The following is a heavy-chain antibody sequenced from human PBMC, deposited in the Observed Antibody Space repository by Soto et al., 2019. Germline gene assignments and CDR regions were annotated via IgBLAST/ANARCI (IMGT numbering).Heavy chain of an antibody. CDR1: GFTFSSYA. D-gene: IGHD3-10*01. CDR3: AKRAYGSDFDY. Sequence: EVQLLESGGGLVQPGGSLRLSCAASGFTFSSYAMSWVRQAPGKGLEWVSVISGSGDSKYYADSVKGRFTISRDNSKITLYLQMNSLRVVVTAVSYCAKRAYGSDFDYWGQGTLVTVSS. J-gene: IGHJ4*02. CDR2: ISGSGDSK. V-gene: IGHV3-23*01.